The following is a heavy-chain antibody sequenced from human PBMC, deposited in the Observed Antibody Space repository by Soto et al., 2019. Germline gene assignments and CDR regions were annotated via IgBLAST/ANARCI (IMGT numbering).Heavy chain of an antibody. CDR1: GFTFSSYW. CDR3: ARWGNYSPYYYDSSGYGESYFDY. Sequence: GGSLRLSCAASGFTFSSYWMSWVRQAPGKGLEWVANIKQDGSEKYYVDSVKGRFTISRDNAKNSLYLQMNSLGAEDTAVYYCARWGNYSPYYYDSSGYGESYFDYWGQGTLVTVSS. V-gene: IGHV3-7*05. CDR2: IKQDGSEK. D-gene: IGHD3-22*01. J-gene: IGHJ4*02.